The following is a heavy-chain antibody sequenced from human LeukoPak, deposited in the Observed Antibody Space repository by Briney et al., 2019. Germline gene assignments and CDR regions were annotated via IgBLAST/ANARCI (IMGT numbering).Heavy chain of an antibody. CDR1: GFTFSSYA. CDR3: ARPGRVYSSSWYEWVGGMDV. V-gene: IGHV3-23*01. Sequence: PGGSLRLSCAASGFTFSSYAMSWVRQAPGKGLEWVSAICGSGGSTYYADSVKGRFTTSRDNSKNTLYLQMNSLRAEDTAVYYCARPGRVYSSSWYEWVGGMDVWGQGTTVTVSS. CDR2: ICGSGGST. D-gene: IGHD6-13*01. J-gene: IGHJ6*02.